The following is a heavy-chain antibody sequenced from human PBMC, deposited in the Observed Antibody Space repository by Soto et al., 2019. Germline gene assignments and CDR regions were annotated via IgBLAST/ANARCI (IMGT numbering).Heavy chain of an antibody. CDR2: INPANGDT. Sequence: GASVKVSCKTSGYTFTTFFLHWMRQAPGQRLEWMGWINPANGDTMYSQKFLGRVSNTRDTSATTAYMELTYLTSEDTAIYYCARGPSSGCFDSWGQGTVVTVSS. J-gene: IGHJ4*02. CDR3: ARGPSSGCFDS. CDR1: GYTFTTFF. D-gene: IGHD5-12*01. V-gene: IGHV1-3*01.